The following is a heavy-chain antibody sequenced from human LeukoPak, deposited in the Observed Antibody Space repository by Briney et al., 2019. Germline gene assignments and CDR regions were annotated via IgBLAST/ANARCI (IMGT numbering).Heavy chain of an antibody. CDR1: GFTFSIYW. CDR3: ARGGDYLDF. Sequence: PGGPLRLSCAASGFTFSIYWMSWVRQAPGKGLEWVANIKQDGSEKYYVDSVKGRFTISRDNANNSLYLQMNSLRAEDTAVYYCARGGDYLDFWGQGTLVTVSS. CDR2: IKQDGSEK. J-gene: IGHJ4*02. V-gene: IGHV3-7*05.